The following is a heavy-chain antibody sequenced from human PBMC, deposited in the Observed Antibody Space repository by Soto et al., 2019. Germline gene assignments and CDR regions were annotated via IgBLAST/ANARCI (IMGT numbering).Heavy chain of an antibody. CDR3: ASGQQLVRNY. Sequence: QLQLQESGSGLVKPSQTLSLTCAVSGGSISSGGYSWSWIRQPPGKGLEWIGYIYHSGSTYYNPSLXGXAXTXIDRSKSQFSLKLSSVTAADTAVYYCASGQQLVRNYWGQGTLVTVSS. CDR2: IYHSGST. CDR1: GGSISSGGYS. D-gene: IGHD6-13*01. V-gene: IGHV4-30-2*01. J-gene: IGHJ4*02.